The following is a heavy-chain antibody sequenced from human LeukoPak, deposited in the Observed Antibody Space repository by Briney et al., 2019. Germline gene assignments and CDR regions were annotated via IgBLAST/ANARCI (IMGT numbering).Heavy chain of an antibody. D-gene: IGHD2-21*01. V-gene: IGHV3-23*01. CDR1: GFTFSSYA. Sequence: PGGSLRLSWAASGFTFSSYAMSWVRQAQERGLEWVSTISGSGGSTYYTDSVRGRFTLSRDNSKNTLYLQMNSLRAEDTAVYYCALFLPYLDYWGQGTLVTVSP. J-gene: IGHJ4*02. CDR2: ISGSGGST. CDR3: ALFLPYLDY.